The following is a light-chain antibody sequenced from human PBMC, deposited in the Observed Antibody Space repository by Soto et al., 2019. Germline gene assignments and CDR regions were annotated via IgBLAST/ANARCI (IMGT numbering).Light chain of an antibody. Sequence: AIRMTQSPSSFSASTGDRVTITCRASQGIRSYLAWYQQKPGKVPNLLIYAASTLQSGVPSRFSGSGSGTDFTLTISCLQSEDLATYYCQQYYSYPAFGQGTKLEIK. J-gene: IGKJ2*01. V-gene: IGKV1-8*01. CDR2: AAS. CDR3: QQYYSYPA. CDR1: QGIRSY.